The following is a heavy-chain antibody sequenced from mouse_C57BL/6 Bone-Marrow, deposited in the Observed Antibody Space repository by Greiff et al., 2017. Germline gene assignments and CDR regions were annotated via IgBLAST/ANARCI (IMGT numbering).Heavy chain of an antibody. Sequence: QVQLKQPGAELVKPGASVKVSCKASGYTFTSYWMHWVKQRPGQGLEWIGRIHPSDSDTNYNQKFKGKATLTVDKSSSTAYMQLSSLTSEDSAVYYCAIDSRRDWYFDVWGTGTTVTVSS. J-gene: IGHJ1*03. CDR2: IHPSDSDT. CDR3: AIDSRRDWYFDV. CDR1: GYTFTSYW. V-gene: IGHV1-74*01.